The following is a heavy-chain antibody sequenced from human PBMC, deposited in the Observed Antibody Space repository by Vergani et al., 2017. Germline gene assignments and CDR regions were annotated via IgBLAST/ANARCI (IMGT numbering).Heavy chain of an antibody. CDR2: IHYSENT. CDR1: FDSIRNLY. V-gene: IGHV4-59*11. Sequence: QVQLQESGPGLVKSSETLSLTCSVSFDSIRNLYCNWIRQPPGKGLEWLGSIHYSENTNYNPSLMTRVTISVDTSKNQFSLTLTSVTAADTAVYYCASDTHSGQRADRWGQGILVTVTS. CDR3: ASDTHSGQRADR. D-gene: IGHD6-19*01. J-gene: IGHJ5*02.